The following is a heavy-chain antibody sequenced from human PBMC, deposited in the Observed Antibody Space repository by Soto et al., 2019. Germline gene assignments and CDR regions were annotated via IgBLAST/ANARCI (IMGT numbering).Heavy chain of an antibody. CDR2: INPNSGGT. Sequence: ASVKVSCKASGYTFTSYGISWVRQAPGQGLEWMGWINPNSGGTNYAQKFQGRVTMTRDTSISTAYMELSRLRSDDTAVYYCARVDYYDSSGYYVLGYYYGMDVWGQGTTVTVSS. J-gene: IGHJ6*02. D-gene: IGHD3-22*01. CDR1: GYTFTSYG. CDR3: ARVDYYDSSGYYVLGYYYGMDV. V-gene: IGHV1-2*02.